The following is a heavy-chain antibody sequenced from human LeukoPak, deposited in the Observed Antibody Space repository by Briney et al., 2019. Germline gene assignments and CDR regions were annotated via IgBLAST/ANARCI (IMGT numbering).Heavy chain of an antibody. Sequence: SETLSLTCSVSGGSISSYYWSWIRQPPGKGLEWIGYIYYSGSTNYNPSLKSRVTISLDTSKNQFSLKLSSVTAADTAVYCCARTSSSGLVGGYYFDYWGQGTLVTVSS. CDR3: ARTSSSGLVGGYYFDY. CDR2: IYYSGST. D-gene: IGHD6-19*01. J-gene: IGHJ4*02. V-gene: IGHV4-59*08. CDR1: GGSISSYY.